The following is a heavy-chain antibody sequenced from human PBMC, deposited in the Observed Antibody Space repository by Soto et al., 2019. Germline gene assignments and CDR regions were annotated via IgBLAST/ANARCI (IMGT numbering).Heavy chain of an antibody. V-gene: IGHV4-30-4*01. J-gene: IGHJ4*02. D-gene: IGHD3-22*01. CDR1: GGSISSGDYY. CDR2: IYYSGST. Sequence: PSETLSLTCTVSGGSISSGDYYWSWIRQPPGKGLEWIGYIYYSGSTYYNPSLKSRVTISVDTSKNQFSLKLSSVTAADTAVYYCARDAPRGTRYYSDSSGYSNWGQGTLVTVSS. CDR3: ARDAPRGTRYYSDSSGYSN.